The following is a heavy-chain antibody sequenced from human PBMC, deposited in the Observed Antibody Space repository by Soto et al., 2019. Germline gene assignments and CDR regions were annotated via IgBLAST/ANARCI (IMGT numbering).Heavy chain of an antibody. J-gene: IGHJ3*02. CDR1: GYTFTSYG. V-gene: IGHV1-18*01. CDR2: ISAYNGNT. CDR3: ARDHLYYYDSSAPIPLGAFDI. D-gene: IGHD3-22*01. Sequence: WASVKVSCKASGYTFTSYGISWVRQAPGQGLEWMGWISAYNGNTNYAQKLQGRVTMTTDTSTSTAYMELRSLRSDDTAVYYCARDHLYYYDSSAPIPLGAFDIWGQGTMVTVS.